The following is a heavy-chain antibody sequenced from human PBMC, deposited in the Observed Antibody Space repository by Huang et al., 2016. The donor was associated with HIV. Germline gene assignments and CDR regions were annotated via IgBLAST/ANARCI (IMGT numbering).Heavy chain of an antibody. J-gene: IGHJ4*02. Sequence: QVQLVQSGAEVKKPGSSVKVSCKASGGSLSNHVFSWVRQGPGQGLEWMVGIIPIVGTTNYAQKCQGRVTITADESTGTAYLELSSLRSEDTAVYFCARESNIVVVPHTIKFFDYWGQGTLVTVSS. V-gene: IGHV1-69*01. CDR3: ARESNIVVVPHTIKFFDY. CDR1: GGSLSNHV. CDR2: IIPIVGTT. D-gene: IGHD2-2*01.